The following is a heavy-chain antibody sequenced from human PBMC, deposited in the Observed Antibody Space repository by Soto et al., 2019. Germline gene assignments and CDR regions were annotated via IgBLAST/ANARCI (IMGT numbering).Heavy chain of an antibody. J-gene: IGHJ6*02. CDR1: GYTFTGYY. CDR3: AREPPNYYDSSGYNYGMDV. V-gene: IGHV1-2*04. Sequence: ASVKVSCKASGYTFTGYYMHWVRQAPGQGLDWMGWINPNSGGTNYAQKFQGWVTMTRDTSISTAYMELSRLRSDDTAVYYCAREPPNYYDSSGYNYGMDVWGQGTTVTVSS. D-gene: IGHD3-22*01. CDR2: INPNSGGT.